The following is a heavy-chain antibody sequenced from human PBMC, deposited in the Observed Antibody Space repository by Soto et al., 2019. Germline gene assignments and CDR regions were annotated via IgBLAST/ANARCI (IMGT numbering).Heavy chain of an antibody. CDR3: ARGPGSSDWRFSYYYMDV. J-gene: IGHJ6*02. V-gene: IGHV1-8*01. CDR2: MNPNRGDT. D-gene: IGHD6-19*01. CDR1: FTSYD. Sequence: QVQLVQSGAEVKKPGASVKVSCTFTSYDINWVRQATGQGLEWMGWMNPNRGDTRYAQKFQGRVTMTRNTSNFTAYMELSSLRPEDTAVYYCARGPGSSDWRFSYYYMDVWGQGTTVTVSS.